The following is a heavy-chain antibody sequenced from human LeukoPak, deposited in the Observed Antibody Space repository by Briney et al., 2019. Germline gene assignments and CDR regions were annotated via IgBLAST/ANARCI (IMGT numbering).Heavy chain of an antibody. Sequence: GGSLRLSCAASGFTFSSYALNWVRQAPGKGLEWISYISSSSTIYYTDSVKGRFTISRDNAKNSLYLQMNSLRDEDTAVYYCAKDRPNWAIDGWGQGTQVTVSS. D-gene: IGHD3-16*01. J-gene: IGHJ4*02. CDR2: ISSSSTI. CDR1: GFTFSSYA. V-gene: IGHV3-48*02. CDR3: AKDRPNWAIDG.